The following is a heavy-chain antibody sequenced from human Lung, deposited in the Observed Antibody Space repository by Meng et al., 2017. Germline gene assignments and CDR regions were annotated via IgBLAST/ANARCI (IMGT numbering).Heavy chain of an antibody. V-gene: IGHV4-4*02. D-gene: IGHD1-26*01. Sequence: QVQLQEPGPGLVKLSGTLSLTCAVSGGSITSSTWWSWVRQTPGKGLEWFGEIFHSGSTNYNPPLESRVTISVDKSKNQFSLKVYSVTAADTATYYCARFDISSSGRGDYWGQGILVTVSS. CDR1: GGSITSSTW. J-gene: IGHJ4*02. CDR2: IFHSGST. CDR3: ARFDISSSGRGDY.